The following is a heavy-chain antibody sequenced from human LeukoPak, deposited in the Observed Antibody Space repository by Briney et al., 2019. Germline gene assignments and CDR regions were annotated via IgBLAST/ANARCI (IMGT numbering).Heavy chain of an antibody. CDR3: ARDYSPTGGYVDY. CDR2: ISSSSSYI. Sequence: PGGSLRLSCAASGFTFSSYSMNWVRQAPGKGLEWVSSISSSSSYIYYADSVKGRFTISRDNSKNTLYLQMNSLRAEDTAVYYCARDYSPTGGYVDYWGQGTLVTVSS. D-gene: IGHD2-8*02. CDR1: GFTFSSYS. V-gene: IGHV3-21*01. J-gene: IGHJ4*02.